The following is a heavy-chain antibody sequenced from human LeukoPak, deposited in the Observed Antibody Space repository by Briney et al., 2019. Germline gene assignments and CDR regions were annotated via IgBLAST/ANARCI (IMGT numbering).Heavy chain of an antibody. J-gene: IGHJ3*02. CDR3: ARQKGLTSYAFDI. V-gene: IGHV3-11*01. CDR1: EFTFTDYY. CDR2: ISISGTTI. D-gene: IGHD3-22*01. Sequence: GGSLRLSCAASEFTFTDYYMSWIRQAPGKGLEWLSYISISGTTINYADSVKGRFTISRDNAKNSLYLQMNSLRAEDTALYHCARQKGLTSYAFDIWGQGTMVTVSS.